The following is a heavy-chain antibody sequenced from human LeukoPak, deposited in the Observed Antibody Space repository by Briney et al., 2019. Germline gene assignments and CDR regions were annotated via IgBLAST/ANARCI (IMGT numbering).Heavy chain of an antibody. V-gene: IGHV1-2*02. CDR1: GYTFTSYD. J-gene: IGHJ5*02. CDR3: AREVYCSGGSCYGLVWFDP. Sequence: ASVKVSCKASGYTFTSYDINWVRQATGQGLEWMGWINPNSGGTNYAQKFQGRVTMTRDTSISTAYMELSRLRSDDTAVYYCAREVYCSGGSCYGLVWFDPWGQGTLVTVSS. D-gene: IGHD2-15*01. CDR2: INPNSGGT.